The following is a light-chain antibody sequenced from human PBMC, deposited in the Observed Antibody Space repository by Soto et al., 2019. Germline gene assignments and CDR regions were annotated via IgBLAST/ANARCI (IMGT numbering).Light chain of an antibody. Sequence: EIVMTHDAATLSVSEGERATLSCMASQSVNSNLAWYQQKPGQAPRLLIYRASTRATGIPARFSGSGSGTEFNLTISILEPEDFAVYDCQQGSDWPLTFGGGTKVDI. CDR1: QSVNSN. CDR2: RAS. CDR3: QQGSDWPLT. J-gene: IGKJ4*01. V-gene: IGKV3-15*01.